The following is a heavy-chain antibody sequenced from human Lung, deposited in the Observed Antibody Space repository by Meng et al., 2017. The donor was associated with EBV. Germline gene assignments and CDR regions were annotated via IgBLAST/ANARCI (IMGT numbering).Heavy chain of an antibody. Sequence: QVQLGQSGAEVKKPGASVKVSCKSSGYTFTSHGVSWVRQAPGQGLEWMGWISAYNGNTNYAQTLQGRVTMTTDTSTSTAYMELRSLRSDDTAVYYCARVEVGITSGDYWGQGTLVTVAS. CDR3: ARVEVGITSGDY. D-gene: IGHD1-26*01. V-gene: IGHV1-18*01. CDR1: GYTFTSHG. CDR2: ISAYNGNT. J-gene: IGHJ4*02.